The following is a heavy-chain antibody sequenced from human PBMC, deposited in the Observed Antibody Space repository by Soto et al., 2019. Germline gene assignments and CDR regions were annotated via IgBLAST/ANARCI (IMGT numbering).Heavy chain of an antibody. V-gene: IGHV1-8*01. Sequence: VQLGQTGAEVKKHGASVKVSCKASVYTFTSYDINWVRQATGQGLEWMGWRNPNSVNTGYAQKFQGRVTMTRNSSISTAYMKLSSLRSEDTAVYYCARCLLQGIAAWRYWGQGTLVIV. CDR3: ARCLLQGIAAWRY. CDR1: VYTFTSYD. J-gene: IGHJ4*02. CDR2: RNPNSVNT. D-gene: IGHD6-13*01.